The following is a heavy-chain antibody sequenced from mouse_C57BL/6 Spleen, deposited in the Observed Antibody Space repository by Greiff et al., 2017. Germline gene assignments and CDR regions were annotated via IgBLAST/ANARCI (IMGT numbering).Heavy chain of an antibody. CDR2: IDPENGDT. J-gene: IGHJ3*01. CDR1: GFNIKDDY. Sequence: EVKLVESGAELVRPGASVKLSCTASGFNIKDDYMHWVKQRPEQGLEWIGWIDPENGDTEYASKFQGKATITADTSSNTAYLQLSSLTSEDTAVYYCTTGPWFAYWGQGTLVTVSA. CDR3: TTGPWFAY. V-gene: IGHV14-4*01.